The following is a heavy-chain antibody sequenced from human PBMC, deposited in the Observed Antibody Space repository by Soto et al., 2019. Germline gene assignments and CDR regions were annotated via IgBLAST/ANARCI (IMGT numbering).Heavy chain of an antibody. CDR3: AGDERWLLPRSLSYFDY. V-gene: IGHV3-11*01. J-gene: IGHJ4*02. CDR2: INSNTSGGTGTR. Sequence: QVQLVESGGGLVKPGGSLRLSCAASGFTFSDYYMNWIRQAPGKGLEWVSYINSNTSGGTGTRFYADSVKGRFTISRDNAKNLLYLQMNSLRVEDTAVYYCAGDERWLLPRSLSYFDYWGQGILVTVSS. CDR1: GFTFSDYY. D-gene: IGHD5-12*01.